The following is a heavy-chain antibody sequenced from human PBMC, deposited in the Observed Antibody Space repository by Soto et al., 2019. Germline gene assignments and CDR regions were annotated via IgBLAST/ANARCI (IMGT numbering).Heavy chain of an antibody. D-gene: IGHD5-18*01. CDR1: GFPFSSYG. CDR3: AKDLSYGFDY. J-gene: IGHJ4*02. Sequence: PGGSLRLSCAASGFPFSSYGMHWVRQAPGKGLEWVAVISYDGSNKYYADSVKGRFTISRDNSKNTLYLQMNSLRAEDTAVYYCAKDLSYGFDYWGQGTLVTGSS. V-gene: IGHV3-30*18. CDR2: ISYDGSNK.